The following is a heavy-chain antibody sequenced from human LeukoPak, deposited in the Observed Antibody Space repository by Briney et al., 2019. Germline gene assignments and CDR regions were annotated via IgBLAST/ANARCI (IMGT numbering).Heavy chain of an antibody. CDR2: ISAYNGNT. V-gene: IGHV1-18*01. D-gene: IGHD2-2*01. Sequence: EASVTVSCKASGYTFTSYGISWVRQAPGQGLEWMGWISAYNGNTNYAQKLQGRVTMTTDTSTSTAYMELRSLRSDDTAVYYCARCRSSSTSCYRWFDPWGQGTLVTVSS. CDR1: GYTFTSYG. J-gene: IGHJ5*02. CDR3: ARCRSSSTSCYRWFDP.